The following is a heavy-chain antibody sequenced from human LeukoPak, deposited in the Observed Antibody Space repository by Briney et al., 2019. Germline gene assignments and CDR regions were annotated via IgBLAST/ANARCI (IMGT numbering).Heavy chain of an antibody. CDR1: GGPLSYLY. CDR3: ARTDYYYYMDV. J-gene: IGHJ6*03. CDR2: IYYSGST. V-gene: IGHV4-59*01. Sequence: SETPSPPRTGSGGPLSYLYWRWVRPPPRKGLGWIGYIYYSGSTNYNPSLKSRVTISVDTSKNQFSLKLSSVTAADTAVYYCARTDYYYYMDVWGKGTTVTVSS.